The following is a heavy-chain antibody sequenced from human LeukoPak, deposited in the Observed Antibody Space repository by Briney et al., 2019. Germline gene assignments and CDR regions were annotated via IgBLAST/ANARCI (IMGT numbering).Heavy chain of an antibody. CDR2: ISWNSGTL. Sequence: GGSLRLSCAASGFRFDDYAMHWVRQAPGKGLEWVSGISWNSGTLAYADSVKGRFTISRDNAKNSLYLQMNSLRAEDTAVYYCARTYAYDATGDRGHWGQGTLVTVSS. CDR1: GFRFDDYA. V-gene: IGHV3-9*01. D-gene: IGHD3-16*01. J-gene: IGHJ4*02. CDR3: ARTYAYDATGDRGH.